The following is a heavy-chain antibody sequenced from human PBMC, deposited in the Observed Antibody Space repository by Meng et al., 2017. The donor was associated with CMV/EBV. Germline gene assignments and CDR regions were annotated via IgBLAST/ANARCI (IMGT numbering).Heavy chain of an antibody. CDR2: INSDGSST. V-gene: IGHV3-74*01. J-gene: IGHJ6*02. Sequence: GESLRLSCAASGFTFSSYWMHWVRQAPGKGLVWVSRINSDGSSTSYADSVKGRFTISRDNAKNTLYLQMNSLRAEDTAVYYCARDRVATTSYYYYGMDVWGQGTTVTVSS. D-gene: IGHD5-24*01. CDR1: GFTFSSYW. CDR3: ARDRVATTSYYYYGMDV.